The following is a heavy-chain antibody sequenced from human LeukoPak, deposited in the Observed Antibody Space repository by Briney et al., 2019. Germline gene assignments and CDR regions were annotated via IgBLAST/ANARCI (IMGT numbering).Heavy chain of an antibody. D-gene: IGHD3-3*01. CDR2: INPSGGST. CDR3: ARELTERILGVVIAYYFDY. J-gene: IGHJ4*02. V-gene: IGHV1-46*01. Sequence: ASVKVSCKASGYTFTGYYMHWVRQAPGQGLEWMGIINPSGGSTSYAQKFQGRVTMTRDTSTSTVYMELSSLRSEDTAVYYCARELTERILGVVIAYYFDYWGQGTLVTVSS. CDR1: GYTFTGYY.